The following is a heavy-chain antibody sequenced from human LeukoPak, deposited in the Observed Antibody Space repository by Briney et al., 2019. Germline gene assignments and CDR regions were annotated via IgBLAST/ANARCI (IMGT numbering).Heavy chain of an antibody. D-gene: IGHD4-17*01. CDR1: GFTFITDD. J-gene: IGHJ4*01. CDR2: ISGNGGST. Sequence: GGSLRLSCAASGFTFITDDMNWGRQAPGMGLELVSRISGNGGSTYYADSVKGRFALSRDNSKNTLYLQMNSLRADDTAIYYCARRRAEDYNDFVHFDFWGHGTLVTVSS. CDR3: ARRRAEDYNDFVHFDF. V-gene: IGHV3-23*01.